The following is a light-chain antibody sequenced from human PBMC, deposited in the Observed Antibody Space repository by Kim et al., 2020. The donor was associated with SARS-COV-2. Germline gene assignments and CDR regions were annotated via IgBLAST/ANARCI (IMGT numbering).Light chain of an antibody. V-gene: IGKV3D-15*01. Sequence: EIVLTQSPATLSVSPRETVTLSCRTSQYIGNNLAWYQHKPGRAPRLLIYGASTRATDAPVTFSGTGSGTEFTLTISSLQSEDLAVYYCQQYLSWPPLNTFGQGTKLEIK. CDR3: QQYLSWPPLNT. CDR2: GAS. CDR1: QYIGNN. J-gene: IGKJ2*01.